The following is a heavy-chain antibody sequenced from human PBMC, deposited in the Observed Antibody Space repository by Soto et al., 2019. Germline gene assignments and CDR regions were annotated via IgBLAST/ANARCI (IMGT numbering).Heavy chain of an antibody. CDR3: ARDQRGNMGGMDV. CDR1: GYTFTSYY. D-gene: IGHD2-2*01. V-gene: IGHV1-46*01. CDR2: INPSGGST. J-gene: IGHJ6*02. Sequence: ASVKVSCKASGYTFTSYYMHWVRQAPGQGLEWMGIINPSGGSTSYAQKFQGRVTMTRDTSTSTVYMELGSLRSEDTAVYYCARDQRGNMGGMDVWGQGTTVTVSS.